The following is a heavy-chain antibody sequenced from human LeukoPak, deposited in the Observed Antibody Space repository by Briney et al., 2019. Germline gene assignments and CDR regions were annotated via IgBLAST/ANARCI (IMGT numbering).Heavy chain of an antibody. Sequence: ASVKVSCKASGYTFTSYDINWVRQATGQGLEWMGWMNPNSGNTGYAQKFQGRVTITRNTSISTAYMELSNLRSEDTAVYYCARGHTSSYFDCWGQGTLVTVSS. CDR2: MNPNSGNT. CDR3: ARGHTSSYFDC. V-gene: IGHV1-8*03. D-gene: IGHD6-6*01. CDR1: GYTFTSYD. J-gene: IGHJ4*02.